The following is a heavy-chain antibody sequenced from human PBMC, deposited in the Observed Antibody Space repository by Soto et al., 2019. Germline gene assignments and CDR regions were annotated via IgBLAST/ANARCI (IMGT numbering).Heavy chain of an antibody. CDR1: GFTFSDHY. Sequence: EVQLVESGGGLVQPEGSLRLSCAASGFTFSDHYMDWVRQAPGKGLEWVGRIKNKANSYTTEYAAPVKGRFIISEDDSKNSLFLQMSRLKTDDTAVYYCTRVRLGGSGSSDYWGQGILVTVSS. J-gene: IGHJ4*02. CDR3: TRVRLGGSGSSDY. V-gene: IGHV3-72*01. CDR2: IKNKANSYTT. D-gene: IGHD6-19*01.